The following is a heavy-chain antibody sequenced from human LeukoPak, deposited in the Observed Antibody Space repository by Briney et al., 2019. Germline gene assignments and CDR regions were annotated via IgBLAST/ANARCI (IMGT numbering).Heavy chain of an antibody. J-gene: IGHJ6*02. V-gene: IGHV3-48*03. CDR2: ISASGGTI. Sequence: GGSLRLSCAASGFTFSSYGMNWVRQGPGKGLEWVSYISASGGTIYYTDSVKGRFTISRDDAEKPLYLQMNGLTADDTAVYYCARPPSITNPYYGLDVWGQGTTVTVSS. D-gene: IGHD3-3*01. CDR3: ARPPSITNPYYGLDV. CDR1: GFTFSSYG.